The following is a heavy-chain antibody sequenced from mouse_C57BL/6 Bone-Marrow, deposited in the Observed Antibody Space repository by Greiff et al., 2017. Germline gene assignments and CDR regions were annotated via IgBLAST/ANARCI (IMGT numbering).Heavy chain of an antibody. V-gene: IGHV1-62-2*01. CDR1: GYTFTEYT. CDR2: FYPGSGSI. D-gene: IGHD6-1*01. Sequence: VQLQQSGAELVKPGASVKLSCKASGYTFTEYTIHWVKQRSGQGLEWIGWFYPGSGSIKYNEKFKDKATLTADKSTSTVYMELSRLTSEVSAVYFCARHGPLCYPLRDYYAMDYWGQGTSVTVSS. J-gene: IGHJ4*01. CDR3: ARHGPLCYPLRDYYAMDY.